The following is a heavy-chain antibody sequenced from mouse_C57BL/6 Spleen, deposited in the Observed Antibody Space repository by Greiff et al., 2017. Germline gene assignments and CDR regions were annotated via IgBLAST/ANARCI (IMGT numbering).Heavy chain of an antibody. CDR1: GYTFTSYW. Sequence: VKLLESGTELVKPGASVKLSCKASGYTFTSYWMHWVKQRPGQGLEWIGNINPSNGGTNYNEKFKGKATLTVDQSSSTAYMQLNSLTSEDSAVYYCARDGKDYYAMDYWGQGTSVTVSS. CDR3: ARDGKDYYAMDY. V-gene: IGHV1-53*01. D-gene: IGHD1-1*01. CDR2: INPSNGGT. J-gene: IGHJ4*01.